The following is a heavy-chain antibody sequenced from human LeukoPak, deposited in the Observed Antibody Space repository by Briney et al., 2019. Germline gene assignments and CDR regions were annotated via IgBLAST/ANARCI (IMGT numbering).Heavy chain of an antibody. CDR3: ARSSGYDQGPAY. Sequence: SETLSLTCTVSGGSISSGGYYWSWIRQHPGKGLEWIGCIYYSGSAYYNPCLKSLVTISVETAKNQFSLRLSAVTAADTAVYYCARSSGYDQGPAYWGQGTMVTVSS. D-gene: IGHD5-12*01. V-gene: IGHV4-31*01. CDR2: IYYSGSA. J-gene: IGHJ4*02. CDR1: GGSISSGGYY.